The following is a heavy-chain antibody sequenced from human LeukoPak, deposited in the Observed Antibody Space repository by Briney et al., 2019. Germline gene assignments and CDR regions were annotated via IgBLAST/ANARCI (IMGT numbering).Heavy chain of an antibody. CDR3: ARDRAFDY. CDR2: IYYSGST. CDR1: GGSISSYY. Sequence: TSETLSLTCTVSGGSISSYYWSWIRQPPGKGLEWIGYIYYSGSTNYNPSLKSRVTISVDTSKNQFSLELSSVTAADTAVYYCARDRAFDYWGQGTLVTVSS. J-gene: IGHJ4*02. V-gene: IGHV4-59*01.